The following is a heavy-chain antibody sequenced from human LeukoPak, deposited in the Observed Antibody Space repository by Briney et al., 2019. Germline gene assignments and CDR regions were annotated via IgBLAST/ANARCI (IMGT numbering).Heavy chain of an antibody. CDR1: GFTFRSYW. CDR2: IQHDGSEK. CDR3: ARDSTVATYYGVDA. Sequence: GGSLRLSCVASGFTFRSYWMSWVRQAPGKGLEWVANIQHDGSEKNYIDSVQGRFTISRDNAKTSLYLQLSSLRVEDTAVYYCARDSTVATYYGVDAWGQGTTVTVSS. D-gene: IGHD6-19*01. J-gene: IGHJ6*02. V-gene: IGHV3-7*01.